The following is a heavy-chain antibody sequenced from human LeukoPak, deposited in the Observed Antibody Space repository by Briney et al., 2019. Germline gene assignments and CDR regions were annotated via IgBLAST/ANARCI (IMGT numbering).Heavy chain of an antibody. CDR3: ARVYAMGPFDY. J-gene: IGHJ4*01. CDR1: GSTFSSYS. CDR2: ISSSSSYI. D-gene: IGHD5-18*01. Sequence: GGSLRLSCAASGSTFSSYSMNWVRQAPGKGLEWVSSISSSSSYIYYADSVKGRFTISRDDAKNSLYLQMNSLRAEDTAVYYCARVYAMGPFDYWGQEPWSPSPQ. V-gene: IGHV3-21*01.